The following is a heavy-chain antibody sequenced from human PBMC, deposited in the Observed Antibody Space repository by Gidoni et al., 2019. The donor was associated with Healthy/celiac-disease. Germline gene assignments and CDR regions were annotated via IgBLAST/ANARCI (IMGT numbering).Heavy chain of an antibody. V-gene: IGHV3-33*01. J-gene: IGHJ3*02. Sequence: QVQLVESGGGVVQPGRSLRLSCAASGFTFSSYGMHWVRQAPGKGLEWVAVIWYDGSNKYYADSVKGRFTISRDNSKNTLYLQMNSLRAEDTAVYYCARGLRYFDWLLRDAFDIWGQGTMVTVSS. CDR3: ARGLRYFDWLLRDAFDI. CDR1: GFTFSSYG. CDR2: IWYDGSNK. D-gene: IGHD3-9*01.